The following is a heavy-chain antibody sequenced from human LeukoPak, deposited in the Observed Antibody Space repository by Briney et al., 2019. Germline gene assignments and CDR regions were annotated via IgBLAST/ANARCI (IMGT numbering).Heavy chain of an antibody. CDR3: ARQLSWGLSYFDS. CDR2: VSYSGAT. D-gene: IGHD3-16*01. Sequence: PSETLSLTCTVSGGSISSNTYYSAWIRQPPGKGLEWIGSVSYSGATYYNPSLKSRLTISVDTSKNQFSLKVSSVTASDTAVYYCARQLSWGLSYFDSWGQGTLVTVSS. CDR1: GGSISSNTYY. V-gene: IGHV4-39*01. J-gene: IGHJ4*02.